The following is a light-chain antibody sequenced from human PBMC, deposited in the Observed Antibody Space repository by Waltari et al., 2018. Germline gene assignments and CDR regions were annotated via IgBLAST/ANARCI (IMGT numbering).Light chain of an antibody. CDR1: STNIGSNT. Sequence: QSVLTQPPSASGTPGQRVTIPCSGSSTNIGSNTVNWYQQLPGTAPKVLIYSNNQRPSRVPDRFSGSKSGTSASLAISGLQSEDEADYYCAAWDDSLNGYVFGTGTKVTVL. CDR3: AAWDDSLNGYV. J-gene: IGLJ1*01. CDR2: SNN. V-gene: IGLV1-44*01.